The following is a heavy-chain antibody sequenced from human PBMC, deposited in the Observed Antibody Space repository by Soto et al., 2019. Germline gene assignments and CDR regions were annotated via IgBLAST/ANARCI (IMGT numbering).Heavy chain of an antibody. Sequence: QVQLVESGGGVVQPGRSLRLSCEASGFTFSDYGMHWVRQAPGKGLEWVALISFDGSHKYYADSVKGRFTISRDNAKNTLYLQMNSLRDEDTSVYYCAKWGTLVVGFLDIWGHGTMVTVSS. CDR2: ISFDGSHK. D-gene: IGHD2-21*01. CDR3: AKWGTLVVGFLDI. CDR1: GFTFSDYG. V-gene: IGHV3-30*18. J-gene: IGHJ3*02.